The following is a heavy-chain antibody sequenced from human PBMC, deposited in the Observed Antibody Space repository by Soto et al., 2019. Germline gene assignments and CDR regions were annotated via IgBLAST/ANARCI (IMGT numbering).Heavy chain of an antibody. V-gene: IGHV1-18*04. CDR1: GYTFTTYG. CDR2: ISAYNGNT. CDR3: AADRGIYCSGGSCYPNWFDP. Sequence: ASVKVSCKASGYTFTTYGFSWVRQAPGQGLECVGWISAYNGNTHYSQKFQGRVTMATDTSTSTAYMELSSLRSEDTAVYYCAADRGIYCSGGSCYPNWFDPWGQGTLVTVSS. J-gene: IGHJ5*02. D-gene: IGHD2-15*01.